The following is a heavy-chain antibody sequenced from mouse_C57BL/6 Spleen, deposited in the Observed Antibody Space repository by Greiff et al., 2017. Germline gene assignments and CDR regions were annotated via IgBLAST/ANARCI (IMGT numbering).Heavy chain of an antibody. CDR2: IDPETGGT. J-gene: IGHJ2*01. CDR3: TRYDGYYGD. D-gene: IGHD2-3*01. V-gene: IGHV1-15*01. CDR1: GYTFTDYE. Sequence: QVQLQQSGAELVRPGASVTLSCKASGYTFTDYEMHWVKQTPVHGLEWIGAIDPETGGTAYNQKFKGKAILTADKSSSTAYMELRSLTSEDSAVYYCTRYDGYYGDWGQGTTLTVSS.